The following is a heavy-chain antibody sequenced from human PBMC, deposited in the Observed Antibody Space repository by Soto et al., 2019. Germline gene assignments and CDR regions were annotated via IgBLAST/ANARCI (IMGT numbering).Heavy chain of an antibody. CDR1: GFTFSGYG. CDR3: AKPGYSYSYFDY. D-gene: IGHD5-18*01. V-gene: IGHV3-30*18. CDR2: ISNDGSNK. J-gene: IGHJ4*02. Sequence: GGSLRLSCAASGFTFSGYGMHWVRQAPGKGLEWVAVISNDGSNKYYGDSVKGRFTISRDNSKNTLYLQMNSLRAEDTAVYYCAKPGYSYSYFDYWGQGTLVTVSS.